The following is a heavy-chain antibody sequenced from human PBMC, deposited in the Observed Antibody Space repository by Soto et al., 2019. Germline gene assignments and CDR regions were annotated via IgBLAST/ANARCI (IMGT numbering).Heavy chain of an antibody. CDR2: IWYDGSNK. CDR1: GFTFSSYG. V-gene: IGHV3-33*01. J-gene: IGHJ4*02. Sequence: VGSLRLSCAASGFTFSSYGMHWVRQAPGKGLEWVAVIWYDGSNKYYADSVKGRFTISRDNSKNTLYLQMNSLRAEDTAVYYCARERSATQFSYYFDYWGQGTLVTVSS. CDR3: ARERSATQFSYYFDY. D-gene: IGHD2-15*01.